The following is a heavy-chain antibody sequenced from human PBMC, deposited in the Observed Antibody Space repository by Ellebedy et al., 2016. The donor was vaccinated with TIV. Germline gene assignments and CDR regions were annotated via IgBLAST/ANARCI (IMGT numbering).Heavy chain of an antibody. Sequence: PGGSLRLSCAASGFIFSSYTMNWVRQAPGKGLEWVSSVSTSSSYIYYADSVKGRFTISRDNAKNSLYLQMNSLSGEDTAVYYCARGDDSSGDYWGQGNLVTISS. V-gene: IGHV3-21*01. J-gene: IGHJ4*02. CDR3: ARGDDSSGDY. CDR1: GFIFSSYT. D-gene: IGHD3-10*01. CDR2: VSTSSSYI.